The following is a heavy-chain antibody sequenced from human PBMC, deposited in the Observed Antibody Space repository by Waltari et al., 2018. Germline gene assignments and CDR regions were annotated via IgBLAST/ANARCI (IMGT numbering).Heavy chain of an antibody. CDR2: IHHSGST. CDR1: GVSLSSANW. Sequence: QVQLQESGPGLVKPSGTLSLTCAVSGVSLSSANWWSWVRQPPGKGLEWIGEIHHSGSTNYNPSVESRVVISLDKSKNQFSLKVRSVTAADTAVYYCARVAVPAVTTNWFDPWGQGTLVTVSS. J-gene: IGHJ5*02. CDR3: ARVAVPAVTTNWFDP. D-gene: IGHD2-2*01. V-gene: IGHV4-4*02.